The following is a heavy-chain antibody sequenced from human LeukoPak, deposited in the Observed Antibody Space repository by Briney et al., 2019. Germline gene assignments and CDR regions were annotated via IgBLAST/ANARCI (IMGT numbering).Heavy chain of an antibody. D-gene: IGHD7-27*01. V-gene: IGHV4-30-2*01. CDR1: GASISGSDYY. J-gene: IGHJ5*02. CDR2: IYHSGST. Sequence: SETLSLTCTVSGASISGSDYYWSWIRQPPGKALEWIGYIYHSGSTYYSPSLKSRVTISLDRSKNQFSLKLSSVTAADTAVYYCAREEQLGRAWFDPWGQGTLVTVSS. CDR3: AREEQLGRAWFDP.